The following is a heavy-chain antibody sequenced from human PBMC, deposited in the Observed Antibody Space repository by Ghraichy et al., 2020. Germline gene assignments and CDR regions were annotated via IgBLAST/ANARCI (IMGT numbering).Heavy chain of an antibody. Sequence: SETLSLTCTVSGGSVSSGSYYLSWIRQPPGKGLEWIGYIYYSGSTNYNPSLKSRVPISVDTSKNQFSLKLSSVTAADTAVYYCARDGGEGYYSRGLFDYWGQGTLVTVSA. CDR2: IYYSGST. D-gene: IGHD6-19*01. V-gene: IGHV4-61*01. CDR3: ARDGGEGYYSRGLFDY. CDR1: GGSVSSGSYY. J-gene: IGHJ4*02.